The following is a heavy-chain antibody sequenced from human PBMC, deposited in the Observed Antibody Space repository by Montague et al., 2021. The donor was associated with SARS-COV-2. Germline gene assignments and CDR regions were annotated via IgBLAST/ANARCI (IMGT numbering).Heavy chain of an antibody. J-gene: IGHJ4*02. Sequence: SETLSLTCAVSGGSISSGNWCSWVRPPPGKGLEWIGEIYHSGSTNYNPSLNSRATISLDKSKNQFSLNLSSATAADTAVYYCARFFSSWTDWGQGTLVTVSS. CDR1: GGSISSGNW. D-gene: IGHD6-13*01. CDR2: IYHSGST. V-gene: IGHV4-4*02. CDR3: ARFFSSWTD.